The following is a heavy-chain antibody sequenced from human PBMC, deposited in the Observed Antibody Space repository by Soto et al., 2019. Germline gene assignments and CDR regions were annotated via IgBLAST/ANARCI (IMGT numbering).Heavy chain of an antibody. CDR1: GGSISSSSYY. J-gene: IGHJ4*02. CDR3: ARGGTMVYAFWSPTGYFDY. CDR2: IYYSGNT. D-gene: IGHD2-8*01. Sequence: PSETLSLTCTVSGGSISSSSYYWGWIRQPPGKGLEWIGSIYYSGNTYYNPSLKSRVTISVDTSKNQFSLELSSVTAADTAVYYCARGGTMVYAFWSPTGYFDYWGQGTLVTVSS. V-gene: IGHV4-39*01.